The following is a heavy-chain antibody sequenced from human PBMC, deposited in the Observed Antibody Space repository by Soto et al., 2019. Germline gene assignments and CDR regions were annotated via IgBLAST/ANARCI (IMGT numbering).Heavy chain of an antibody. J-gene: IGHJ4*02. CDR1: VFNFSDYY. CDR2: MSRSGRST. V-gene: IGHV3-11*05. D-gene: IGHD6-19*01. CDR3: ARDPGAAGIADY. Sequence: QVKLVESGGGLVKPGGSLRLSCAASVFNFSDYYMSWIRQAPGKGLEWVSYMSRSGRSTNYADSVKGRFTISRDNAKKSLYLQMNSLRAEDTAVYYCARDPGAAGIADYWGQGSLVTVSS.